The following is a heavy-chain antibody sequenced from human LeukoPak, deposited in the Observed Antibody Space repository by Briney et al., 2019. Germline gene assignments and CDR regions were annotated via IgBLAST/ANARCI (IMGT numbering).Heavy chain of an antibody. J-gene: IGHJ4*02. Sequence: ASVKVSCKASGYTFTGYYMHWVRQAPGQGLEWMGWINPNSGGTNYAQNFQGRVTMTRDTSNSTAYMELSRLRSDDTAVYYCARVGITGTTGFDYWGQGTLVTVSS. V-gene: IGHV1-2*02. CDR1: GYTFTGYY. CDR2: INPNSGGT. CDR3: ARVGITGTTGFDY. D-gene: IGHD1-7*01.